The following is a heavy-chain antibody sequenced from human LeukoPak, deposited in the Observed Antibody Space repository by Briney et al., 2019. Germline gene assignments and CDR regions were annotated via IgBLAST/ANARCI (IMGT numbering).Heavy chain of an antibody. V-gene: IGHV4-59*01. D-gene: IGHD5-18*01. Sequence: SETLSLTCTVSGGSISSYYWSWIRQPPGKGLEWIGYIYYSGCTNYNPSLKSRVTISVDTSKNQFSLKLSSVTAADTAVYYCARDRTSYGYFDYWGQGTLVTVSS. J-gene: IGHJ4*02. CDR1: GGSISSYY. CDR2: IYYSGCT. CDR3: ARDRTSYGYFDY.